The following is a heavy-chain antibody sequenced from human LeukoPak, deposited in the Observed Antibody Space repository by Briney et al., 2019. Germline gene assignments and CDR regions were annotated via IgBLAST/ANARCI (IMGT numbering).Heavy chain of an antibody. V-gene: IGHV3-23*01. CDR1: GFSFSTYG. D-gene: IGHD3-16*02. Sequence: GGSLRLSCAASGFSFSTYGMSWVRQAPGKGLEWVSAISGSGENTYYADSVKGRFSISRDNSKNTLFLQMNSLRVDDTAVYYCAKTVVSLDYWGQGTLVTVSS. CDR3: AKTVVSLDY. J-gene: IGHJ4*02. CDR2: ISGSGENT.